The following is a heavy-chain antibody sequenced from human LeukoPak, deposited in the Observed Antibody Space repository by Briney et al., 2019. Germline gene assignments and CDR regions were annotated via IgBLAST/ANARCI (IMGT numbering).Heavy chain of an antibody. CDR1: GFTFSSYW. V-gene: IGHV3-7*01. Sequence: GGSLRLSCAASGFTFSSYWMSWVRQAPGKGLEWVANIKQDGSEEYYVDSVKGRFTISRDNAKNSLYLQMNSLRAEDTAVYYCVREYGSGSYYRWFDYWGQGTLVTVSS. D-gene: IGHD3-10*01. CDR3: VREYGSGSYYRWFDY. CDR2: IKQDGSEE. J-gene: IGHJ4*02.